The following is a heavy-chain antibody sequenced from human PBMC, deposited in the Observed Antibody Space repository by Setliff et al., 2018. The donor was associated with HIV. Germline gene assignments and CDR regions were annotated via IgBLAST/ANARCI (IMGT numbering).Heavy chain of an antibody. CDR2: ISSSSGTI. V-gene: IGHV3-48*01. CDR3: ARASRGGYYGSSGYAY. CDR1: GFTFSSNS. J-gene: IGHJ4*02. D-gene: IGHD3-22*01. Sequence: GGSLRLSCAASGFTFSSNSMNWVRQAPGKGLEWVSYISSSSGTIYYADSVKGRFTISRDNSKNTLYLQMNNLRVEDTAVYYCARASRGGYYGSSGYAYWGQGTLVTVSS.